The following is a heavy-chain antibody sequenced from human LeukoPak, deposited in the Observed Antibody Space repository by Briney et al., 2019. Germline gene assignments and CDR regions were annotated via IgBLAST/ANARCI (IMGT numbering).Heavy chain of an antibody. CDR1: RFTFSNCT. CDR2: ISGSSSYI. J-gene: IGHJ6*03. D-gene: IGHD2-15*01. CDR3: ARDDIVVVVPAGDYYYYMDV. Sequence: PGGSLRLSCAASRFTFSNCTMNWVRQAPGKGLEWVSSISGSSSYIYYADSVKGRFTISRDNAKNSLYLQMNSLRAEDTAVYYCARDDIVVVVPAGDYYYYMDVWGKGTTVTVSS. V-gene: IGHV3-21*01.